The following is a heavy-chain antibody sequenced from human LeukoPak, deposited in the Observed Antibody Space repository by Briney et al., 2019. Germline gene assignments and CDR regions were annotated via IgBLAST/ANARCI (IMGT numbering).Heavy chain of an antibody. D-gene: IGHD5-12*01. J-gene: IGHJ6*02. CDR1: GGSFSGYY. CDR2: INHSGST. Sequence: SETLSLTCAVYGGSFSGYYWSWIRQPPGKGLEWIGEINHSGSTNYNPSLKSRVTLSVDTSKNQFSLKLSSVTAADTAVYYCATGYSGYASYYYGMDVWGQGTTVTVSS. CDR3: ATGYSGYASYYYGMDV. V-gene: IGHV4-34*01.